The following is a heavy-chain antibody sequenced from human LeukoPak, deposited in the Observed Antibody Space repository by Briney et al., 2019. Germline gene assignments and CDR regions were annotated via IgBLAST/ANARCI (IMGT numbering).Heavy chain of an antibody. CDR2: ISDSGGRT. V-gene: IGHV3-23*01. D-gene: IGHD4-17*01. CDR1: GFTFGSYA. J-gene: IGHJ3*02. Sequence: GGSLRLSCAASGFTFGSYAMTWLRQAPGKGLEWVSSISDSGGRTFYADSVKGRFTISRDNSKDTLNLQMNSLRAEDTAVYFCAGRCICPDYGRLDTFDIWGQGTMVTVSS. CDR3: AGRCICPDYGRLDTFDI.